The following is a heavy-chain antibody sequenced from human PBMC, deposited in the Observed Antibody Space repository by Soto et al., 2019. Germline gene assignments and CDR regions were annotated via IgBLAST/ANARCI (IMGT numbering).Heavy chain of an antibody. J-gene: IGHJ6*02. D-gene: IGHD3-16*01. Sequence: QVQLVQSGAEVKNPGASVKVSCKASGYTFTRYGIGWARQAPGQGLEWMGWINTYNGNTNYAQNVQGRVTLTTDTSTSTDYMELSSRRSNDTAIYYCAMVDVYVTPSPQDVWGQGTTVSVSS. V-gene: IGHV1-18*01. CDR2: INTYNGNT. CDR3: AMVDVYVTPSPQDV. CDR1: GYTFTRYG.